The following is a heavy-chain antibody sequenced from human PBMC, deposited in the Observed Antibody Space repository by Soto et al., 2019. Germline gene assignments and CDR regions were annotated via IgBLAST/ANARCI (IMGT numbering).Heavy chain of an antibody. V-gene: IGHV1-69*06. CDR2: IIPIFGTA. J-gene: IGHJ5*02. CDR3: ARDRRGSSWWGNWFDP. D-gene: IGHD6-13*01. Sequence: SVKVSCKASGGTFSSYAISWVRQAPGQGLERMGGIIPIFGTANYAQKFQGRVTITADKSTSTAYMELSSLRSEDTAVYYCARDRRGSSWWGNWFDPWGQGTLVTVSS. CDR1: GGTFSSYA.